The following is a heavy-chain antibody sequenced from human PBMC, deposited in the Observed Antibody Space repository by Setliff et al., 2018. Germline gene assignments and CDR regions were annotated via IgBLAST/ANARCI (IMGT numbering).Heavy chain of an antibody. Sequence: GASVKVSCKASGYTFTGYYMYWVRQAPGQGLEWMGRINPSSGATIYAQKFQGRVTMTEDTSTDTAYMELSSLRSEDTAVYYCATVERVLRFLEWLSRAEYFQHWGQGTLVTVSS. V-gene: IGHV1-2*06. CDR2: INPSSGAT. D-gene: IGHD3-3*01. CDR1: GYTFTGYY. J-gene: IGHJ1*01. CDR3: ATVERVLRFLEWLSRAEYFQH.